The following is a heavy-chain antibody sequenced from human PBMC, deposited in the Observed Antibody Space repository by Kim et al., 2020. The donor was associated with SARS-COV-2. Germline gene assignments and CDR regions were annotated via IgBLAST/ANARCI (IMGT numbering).Heavy chain of an antibody. CDR2: ISSSSSYT. Sequence: GGSLRLSCAASGFTFSDYYMSWIRQAPGKGLEWVSYISSSSSYTNYADSVKGRFTISRDNAKNSLYLQMNSLRAEDTAVYYCARDMYYYGSGDPPQNWFDPWGQGTLVTVSS. V-gene: IGHV3-11*06. CDR3: ARDMYYYGSGDPPQNWFDP. D-gene: IGHD3-10*01. J-gene: IGHJ5*02. CDR1: GFTFSDYY.